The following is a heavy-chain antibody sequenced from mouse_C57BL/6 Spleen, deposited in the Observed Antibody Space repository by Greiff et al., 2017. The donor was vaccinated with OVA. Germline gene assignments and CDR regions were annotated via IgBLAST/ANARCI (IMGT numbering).Heavy chain of an antibody. Sequence: VQLQQSGAELVRPGASVKLSCTASGFNIKDAYMHWVKQRPEQGLEWIGWIDPENGDAEYASKFQGKATITADTSSNTAYLQLSSLTSEDTAVYFCTTLRQVRLPRVDLDYWGQGTTLTVSS. CDR3: TTLRQVRLPRVDLDY. CDR2: IDPENGDA. D-gene: IGHD3-2*02. J-gene: IGHJ2*01. V-gene: IGHV14-4*01. CDR1: GFNIKDAY.